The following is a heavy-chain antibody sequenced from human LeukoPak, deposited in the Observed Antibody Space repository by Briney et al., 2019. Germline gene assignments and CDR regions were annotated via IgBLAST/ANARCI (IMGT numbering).Heavy chain of an antibody. CDR2: IRDDGSDK. Sequence: TGGSLRLSCAASGFTFSSYWMTWVRQAPGKGLEWIANIRDDGSDKYYVDSVKGRFTISRDNAQHTLLLQMDSLRVEDTAVYYCVRHTRRSPGDYWGQGTLVTVST. CDR3: VRHTRRSPGDY. D-gene: IGHD1-26*01. V-gene: IGHV3-7*01. CDR1: GFTFSSYW. J-gene: IGHJ4*02.